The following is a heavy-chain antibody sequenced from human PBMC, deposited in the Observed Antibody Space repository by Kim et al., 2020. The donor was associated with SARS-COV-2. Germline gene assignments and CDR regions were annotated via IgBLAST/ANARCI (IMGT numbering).Heavy chain of an antibody. J-gene: IGHJ4*02. V-gene: IGHV3-30*18. CDR1: GFTFSSYG. Sequence: GGSLRLSCAASGFTFSSYGMHWVRQAPGKGLEWVAVISYDGSNKYYADSVKGRFTISRDNSKNTLYLQMNSLRAEDTAVYYCAKDLYSSSSPLDYWGQGTLVPVPT. CDR3: AKDLYSSSSPLDY. D-gene: IGHD6-6*01. CDR2: ISYDGSNK.